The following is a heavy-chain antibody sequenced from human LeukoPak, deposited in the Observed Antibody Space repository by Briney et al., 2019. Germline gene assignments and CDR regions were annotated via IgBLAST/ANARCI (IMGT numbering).Heavy chain of an antibody. J-gene: IGHJ4*02. Sequence: ASVKVSCKASGYTFTNYGISWVRQAPGQGLEWMGWISTHNGNTDYAQNLQGRVTMTTDTPTSTAYMELRSLRSDDTAVYYCARRYDFWSGYEDYWGQGTLVTVSS. D-gene: IGHD3-3*01. V-gene: IGHV1-18*01. CDR1: GYTFTNYG. CDR2: ISTHNGNT. CDR3: ARRYDFWSGYEDY.